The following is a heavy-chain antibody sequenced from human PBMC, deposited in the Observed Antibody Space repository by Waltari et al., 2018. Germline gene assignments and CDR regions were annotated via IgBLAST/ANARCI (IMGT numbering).Heavy chain of an antibody. Sequence: EVQLVESGGGLVQPGGSLRLSCAASGFPFSSYWMRWVRQAPGKGLEWVANIKQDGSEKYYVDSVKGRFTISRDNAKNSLYLQMNSLRAEDTAVYYCARDPRYDFWSGNELAFDYWGQGTLVTVSS. V-gene: IGHV3-7*01. D-gene: IGHD3-3*01. J-gene: IGHJ4*02. CDR3: ARDPRYDFWSGNELAFDY. CDR1: GFPFSSYW. CDR2: IKQDGSEK.